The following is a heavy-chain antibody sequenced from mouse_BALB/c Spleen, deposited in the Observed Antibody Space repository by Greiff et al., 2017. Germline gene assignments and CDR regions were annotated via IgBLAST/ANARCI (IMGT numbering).Heavy chain of an antibody. Sequence: QVQLQQPGAELVKPGASVKLSCKASGYTFTSYYMYWVKQRPGQGLEWIGGINPSNGGTNFNEKFKSKATLTVDKSSSTAYMQLSSLTSEDSAVYYGTAGYRSYYFDYWGQGTTLTVSS. CDR2: INPSNGGT. J-gene: IGHJ2*01. CDR3: TAGYRSYYFDY. V-gene: IGHV1S81*02. CDR1: GYTFTSYY. D-gene: IGHD2-14*01.